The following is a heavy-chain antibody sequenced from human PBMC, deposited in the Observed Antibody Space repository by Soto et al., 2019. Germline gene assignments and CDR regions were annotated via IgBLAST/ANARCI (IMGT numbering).Heavy chain of an antibody. V-gene: IGHV3-30-3*01. J-gene: IGHJ6*02. Sequence: PGGSLRLSCAASGFTFSSYAMHWVHQAPGKGLEWVAVISYDGSNKYYADSVKGRFTISRDNSKNTLYLQMNSLRAEDTAVYYCARDRRIQLWSRGGFYYYYGMDVWGQGTTVTVSS. CDR3: ARDRRIQLWSRGGFYYYYGMDV. D-gene: IGHD5-18*01. CDR1: GFTFSSYA. CDR2: ISYDGSNK.